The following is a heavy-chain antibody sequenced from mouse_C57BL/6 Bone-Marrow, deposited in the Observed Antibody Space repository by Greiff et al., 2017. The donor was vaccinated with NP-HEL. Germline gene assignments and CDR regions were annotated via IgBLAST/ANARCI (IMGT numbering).Heavy chain of an antibody. CDR2: INRDGGST. CDR3: VRRVISFAY. D-gene: IGHD2-13*01. Sequence: EVQVEESGGGLVQPGESLKLSCESNEYEFPSHDMSWVRKTPEKRLELVAAINRDGGSTYYPDTIERRSTIARDNTTTTLYVQMSSLRSEEAALYYCVRRVISFAYWGQGTRVTVSA. CDR1: EYEFPSHD. J-gene: IGHJ3*01. V-gene: IGHV5-2*01.